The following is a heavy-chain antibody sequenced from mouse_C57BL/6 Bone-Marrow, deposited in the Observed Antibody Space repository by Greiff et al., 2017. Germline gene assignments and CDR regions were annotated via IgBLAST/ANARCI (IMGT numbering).Heavy chain of an antibody. V-gene: IGHV5-4*01. D-gene: IGHD2-2*01. Sequence: DVHLVESGGGLVKPGGSLKLSCAASGFTFSSYAMSWVRQTPEKRLAWDATISDGGSYTYYPDNVKGRFTISSDNAKNNLYLQRSHMKSEDTAMYYCARDVPRVTTTRYWYVDVWGTGTTVTVSS. CDR2: ISDGGSYT. J-gene: IGHJ1*03. CDR3: ARDVPRVTTTRYWYVDV. CDR1: GFTFSSYA.